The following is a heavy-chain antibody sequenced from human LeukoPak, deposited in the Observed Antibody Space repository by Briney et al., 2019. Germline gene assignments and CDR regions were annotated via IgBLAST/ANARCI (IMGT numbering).Heavy chain of an antibody. CDR1: GYTFTTNY. J-gene: IGHJ4*02. V-gene: IGHV1-46*01. D-gene: IGHD3-22*01. Sequence: ASVKVSCKASGYTFTTNYIHWVRQAPGQGREWVGIINPSGGDTKYAQKFQGRVTLIRDTSTSTVSMELSSLRSEDTAVYYCARGSFAGTGGYYASNPFFDYWGQGTLVAVSS. CDR3: ARGSFAGTGGYYASNPFFDY. CDR2: INPSGGDT.